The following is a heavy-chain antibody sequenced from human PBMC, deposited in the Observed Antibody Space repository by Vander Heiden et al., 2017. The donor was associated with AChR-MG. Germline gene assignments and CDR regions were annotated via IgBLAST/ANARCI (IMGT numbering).Heavy chain of an antibody. Sequence: QVQLVESGGGVVQPGRSLRLSCAASGFTFSSYGMHWVRQAPGKGLEWVAVISYDGSNKYYADSVKGRFTISRDNSKNTLYLQMNSLRAEDTAVYYCAKDLTGTTISWGQGTLVTVSS. CDR1: GFTFSSYG. CDR2: ISYDGSNK. J-gene: IGHJ4*02. CDR3: AKDLTGTTIS. V-gene: IGHV3-30*18. D-gene: IGHD1-7*01.